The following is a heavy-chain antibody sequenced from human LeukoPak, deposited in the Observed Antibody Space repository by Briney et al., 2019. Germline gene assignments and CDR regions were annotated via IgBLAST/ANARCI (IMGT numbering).Heavy chain of an antibody. CDR2: ISSSGSTI. D-gene: IGHD3-9*01. Sequence: GGSLRLSCAASGFIFRNYAMSWVRQAPGKGLEWVSYISSSGSTIYYADSVKGRFTISRDNAKNSLYLQMNSLRAEDTAVYYCARDPSKGVLRYFDWLPDYFDYWGQGTLVTVSS. CDR1: GFIFRNYA. V-gene: IGHV3-48*03. CDR3: ARDPSKGVLRYFDWLPDYFDY. J-gene: IGHJ4*02.